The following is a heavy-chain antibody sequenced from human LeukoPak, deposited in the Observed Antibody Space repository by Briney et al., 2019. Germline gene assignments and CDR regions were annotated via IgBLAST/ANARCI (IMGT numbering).Heavy chain of an antibody. V-gene: IGHV1-69*05. CDR2: IIPIFGTA. CDR1: GGTFSSYA. D-gene: IGHD4-17*01. Sequence: ASVKVSCKASGGTFSSYAISWVRQAPGQGREWMGRIIPIFGTANYAQKFQGRVTITTDEATSKAYMELSSLRSEDTAVYYCARDGYGDYVWYWGQGTLVTVSS. J-gene: IGHJ4*02. CDR3: ARDGYGDYVWY.